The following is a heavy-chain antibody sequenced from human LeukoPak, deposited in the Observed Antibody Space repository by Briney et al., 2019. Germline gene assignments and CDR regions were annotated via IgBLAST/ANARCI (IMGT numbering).Heavy chain of an antibody. CDR3: ARGGSGIVAIHWYFDL. CDR2: IYYSGST. J-gene: IGHJ2*01. V-gene: IGHV4-59*01. D-gene: IGHD5-12*01. Sequence: KPSETLSLTCTVSGGSISSYYWSWIRQPPGKGLEWIGYIYYSGSTNYNPSLKSRVTISVDTSKNQFSLKLSSVTAADTAVYYCARGGSGIVAIHWYFDLWGRGTLVTVSS. CDR1: GGSISSYY.